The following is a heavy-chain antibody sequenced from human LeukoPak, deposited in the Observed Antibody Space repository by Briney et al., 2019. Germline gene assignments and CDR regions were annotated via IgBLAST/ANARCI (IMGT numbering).Heavy chain of an antibody. J-gene: IGHJ5*02. CDR3: ARDSIHYDILTGYYSSNWFDP. V-gene: IGHV4-30-2*01. CDR2: XXXXXXT. D-gene: IGHD3-9*01. CDR1: XXXXGYS. Sequence: XXXXGYSWXWLRQPPGXXXXXXXXXXXXXXTYNNPSLKSRVTISVDRSKNQFSLKLSSVTAADTAVYYCARDSIHYDILTGYYSSNWFDPWGQGTLVTVSS.